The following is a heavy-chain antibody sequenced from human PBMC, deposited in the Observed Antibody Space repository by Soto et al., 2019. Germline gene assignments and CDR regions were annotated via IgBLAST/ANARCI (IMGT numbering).Heavy chain of an antibody. Sequence: PGGSLRLSCAASGFTFSSYGMHWVRQAPGKGLEWVAVISYDGSNKYYADSVKGRFTISRDNSKNTLYLQMNSLRAEDTAVYYCAKENRIQLSYEGGSMVRGGGYYYYMDVWGKGTTVTVSS. CDR1: GFTFSSYG. D-gene: IGHD3-10*01. J-gene: IGHJ6*03. CDR3: AKENRIQLSYEGGSMVRGGGYYYYMDV. CDR2: ISYDGSNK. V-gene: IGHV3-30*18.